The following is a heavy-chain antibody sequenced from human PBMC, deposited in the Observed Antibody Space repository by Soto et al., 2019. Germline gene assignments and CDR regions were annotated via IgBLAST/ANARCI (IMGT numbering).Heavy chain of an antibody. V-gene: IGHV1-69*01. CDR1: GGTFSSYA. CDR2: VVPILETT. CDR3: AKDGARDGYSCPILYLAMDV. Sequence: QVQLVQSGAEVKKPGSSVNVSCKASGGTFSSYAISWLRQAPGQGPGWMGGVVPILETTIYAQKFLGRMMITADDSTTAVFMELRGLTSEDTGVYYCAKDGARDGYSCPILYLAMDVWGPGTTVTVSS. D-gene: IGHD4-4*01. J-gene: IGHJ6*02.